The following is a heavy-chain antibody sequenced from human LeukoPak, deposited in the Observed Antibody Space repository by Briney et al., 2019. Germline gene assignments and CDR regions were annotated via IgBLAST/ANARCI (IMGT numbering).Heavy chain of an antibody. J-gene: IGHJ6*03. CDR3: ARVTWYQLLAGYYYYMDV. CDR2: IYSVGSST. V-gene: IGHV3-74*01. D-gene: IGHD2-2*01. CDR1: GFTFRISW. Sequence: GGSLRLSCAASGFTFRISWMHWVSEALGKGRVWGSRIYSVGSSTSYADSVKGRVTISRDNAKNTLYLQMNSPRAEDTAVYYCARVTWYQLLAGYYYYMDVWGKGTTVTVSS.